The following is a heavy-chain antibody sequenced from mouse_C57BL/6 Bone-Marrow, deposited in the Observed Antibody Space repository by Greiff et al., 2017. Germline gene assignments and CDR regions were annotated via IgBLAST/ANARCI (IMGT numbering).Heavy chain of an antibody. D-gene: IGHD2-3*01. CDR2: ISDGGSYT. CDR1: GFTFSSYA. Sequence: EVKLVESGGGLVKPGGSLKLSCAASGFTFSSYAMSWVRQTPEKRLEWVATISDGGSYTYYPDNVKGRFTISRDNAKNNLYLQMSHLKSEDTAMYYCARRWVLGYFYYWGQGTTLTVSS. V-gene: IGHV5-4*03. CDR3: ARRWVLGYFYY. J-gene: IGHJ2*01.